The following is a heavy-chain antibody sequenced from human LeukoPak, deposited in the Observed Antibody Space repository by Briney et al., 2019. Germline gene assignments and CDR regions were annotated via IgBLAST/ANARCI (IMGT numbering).Heavy chain of an antibody. CDR1: GSTFTIYA. J-gene: IGHJ4*02. V-gene: IGHV1-69*04. D-gene: IGHD1-26*01. CDR2: IIPILGIA. Sequence: SVTLSFTASGSTFTIYAISWMRQAHGQGLELMGMIIPILGIANYSQKFQGRVTITSDTSTSTIYMELRSLTSEDTAVYYCARVSSGSTYDYWGQGTLVTVS. CDR3: ARVSSGSTYDY.